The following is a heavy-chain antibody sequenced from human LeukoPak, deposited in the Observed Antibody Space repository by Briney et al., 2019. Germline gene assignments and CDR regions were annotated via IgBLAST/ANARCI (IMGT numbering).Heavy chain of an antibody. CDR2: IKEDGSEK. CDR1: GFTISRYW. V-gene: IGHV3-7*01. Sequence: PGGSLRLSCAASGFTISRYWMTWVRQAPGKGLEWVANIKEDGSEKYSVDSVRGRFTISRDNTKNSLFLEINSLRAEDTAVYYCATGWSHHDYWGQGTLATVSS. J-gene: IGHJ4*02. CDR3: ATGWSHHDY. D-gene: IGHD3-3*01.